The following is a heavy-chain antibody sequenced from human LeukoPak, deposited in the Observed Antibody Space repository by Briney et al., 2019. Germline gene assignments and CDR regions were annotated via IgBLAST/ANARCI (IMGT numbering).Heavy chain of an antibody. Sequence: PSETLSLTCTVSGGSISSYYWSWIRQPPGKGLEWIGYIYYSGSTNYSPSLKSRVTISVDTSKNQFSLKLSSVTAADTAVYYCARVSFGVVTHLDYWGQGTLVTVSS. V-gene: IGHV4-59*01. CDR3: ARVSFGVVTHLDY. CDR2: IYYSGST. J-gene: IGHJ4*02. D-gene: IGHD3-3*01. CDR1: GGSISSYY.